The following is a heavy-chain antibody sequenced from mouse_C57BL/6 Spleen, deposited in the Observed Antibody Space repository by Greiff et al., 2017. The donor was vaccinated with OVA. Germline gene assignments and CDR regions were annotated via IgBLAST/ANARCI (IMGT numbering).Heavy chain of an antibody. V-gene: IGHV1-82*01. CDR1: GYAFSSSW. Sequence: QVQLKESGPELVKPGASVKISCKASGYAFSSSWMNWVKQRPGKGLEWIGRIYPGDGDTNYNGKFKGKATLTADKSSSTAYMQLSSLTSEDSAVYFCAREGVYFDVWGTGTTVTVSS. J-gene: IGHJ1*03. CDR2: IYPGDGDT. CDR3: AREGVYFDV.